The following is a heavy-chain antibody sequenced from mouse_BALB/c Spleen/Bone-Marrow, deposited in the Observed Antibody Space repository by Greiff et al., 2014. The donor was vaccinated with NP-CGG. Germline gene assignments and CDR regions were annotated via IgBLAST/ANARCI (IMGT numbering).Heavy chain of an antibody. CDR1: GYTFTEYT. CDR2: INPNSGGT. J-gene: IGHJ1*01. CDR3: ARPIYYDFFYWYFDV. V-gene: IGHV1-18*01. Sequence: VHVKQPGPELVKPGASVKISCKTSGYTFTEYTMHWVKQSHGKSLEWIGGINPNSGGTSYNQKFKGKATLTVDKSSSTAYMELRSPTSEDSAVYYCARPIYYDFFYWYFDVWGAGTTVTVSS. D-gene: IGHD2-4*01.